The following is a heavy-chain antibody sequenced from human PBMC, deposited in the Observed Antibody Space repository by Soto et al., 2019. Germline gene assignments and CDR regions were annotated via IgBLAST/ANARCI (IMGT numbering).Heavy chain of an antibody. V-gene: IGHV1-18*01. Sequence: QVQLVQSGAEVKKPGASVKVSCKASHYTFNNYGISGVRRAPGQGLEWMGWISANNGKTDYAQKFQGRVTMTADTATRTAYIVLRSLTSDDTAVYYCTRSGGTTVLSSDFWGKGTTVSVSS. J-gene: IGHJ3*01. CDR3: TRSGGTTVLSSDF. D-gene: IGHD4-17*01. CDR2: ISANNGKT. CDR1: HYTFNNYG.